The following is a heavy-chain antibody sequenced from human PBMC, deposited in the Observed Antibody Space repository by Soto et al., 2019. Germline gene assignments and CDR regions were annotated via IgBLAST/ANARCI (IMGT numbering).Heavy chain of an antibody. CDR2: IYYSGST. CDR1: GGSISSYY. J-gene: IGHJ6*03. V-gene: IGHV4-59*01. CDR3: ARARNGYYYYYMDV. Sequence: PSETLSLTCTVSGGSISSYYWSWIRQPPGKGLEWIGYIYYSGSTDYNPSLKSRVTISVDTSRNQFSLKLNSVTAADTAVYYCARARNGYYYYYMDVWGKGTTVTVSS. D-gene: IGHD2-8*01.